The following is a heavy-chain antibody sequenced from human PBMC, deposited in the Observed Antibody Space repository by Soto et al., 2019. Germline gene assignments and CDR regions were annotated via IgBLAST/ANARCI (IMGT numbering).Heavy chain of an antibody. V-gene: IGHV1-46*01. CDR2: INPSGGST. Sequence: QVQLVQSGAEVKKPGASVKVSCKASGYIFTNHYIHWVRQAPGQGLEWMGIINPSGGSTNYLQKSQCRITMTRDTYTSTVYMELSSLRSEETAVYFCARADYYDSSGFYYDCWGQGSLVTVSS. CDR3: ARADYYDSSGFYYDC. CDR1: GYIFTNHY. D-gene: IGHD3-22*01. J-gene: IGHJ4*02.